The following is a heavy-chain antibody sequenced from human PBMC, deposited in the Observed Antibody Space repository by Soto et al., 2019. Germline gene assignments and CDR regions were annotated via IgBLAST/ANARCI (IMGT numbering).Heavy chain of an antibody. J-gene: IGHJ5*02. D-gene: IGHD7-27*01. CDR3: ARRLTGGHNWFDP. V-gene: IGHV5-51*01. CDR1: GYSFTSYW. Sequence: GEALKISCNGSGYSFTSYWIGWVRQMPWKGLEWMGIIYPGDSDTRYSPSFQGQVTISADKSISTAYLQWSSLKASDTAMYYCARRLTGGHNWFDPWGQGTLVIVSS. CDR2: IYPGDSDT.